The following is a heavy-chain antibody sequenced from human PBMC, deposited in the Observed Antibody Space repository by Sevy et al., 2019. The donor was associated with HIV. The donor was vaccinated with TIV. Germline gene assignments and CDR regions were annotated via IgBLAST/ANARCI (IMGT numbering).Heavy chain of an antibody. CDR3: TTGGSLFQH. J-gene: IGHJ1*01. CDR2: IKSKTDGGTT. Sequence: GESLRLSCAASGFTFSKVWMSWVRQAPGKGLEWVGHIKSKTDGGTTDYAAPVRGRFTISRDDSKNTLSLQMNSLKTEDTAVYYCTTGGSLFQHWGQGTLVTVSS. V-gene: IGHV3-15*01. D-gene: IGHD3-16*01. CDR1: GFTFSKVW.